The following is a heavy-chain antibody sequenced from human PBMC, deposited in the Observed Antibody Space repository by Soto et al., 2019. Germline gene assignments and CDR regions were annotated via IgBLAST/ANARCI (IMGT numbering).Heavy chain of an antibody. Sequence: QVQLVQSGAEVKKPGSSVKVSCKASGGTFSSYTISWVRQAPGQGLEWMGSIIPILGIANYAQKFQGRVTITADKSTSTAYMELSSLRSEDTAVYYCARVGSGGSWPPDDWGQGTLVTVSS. CDR3: ARVGSGGSWPPDD. D-gene: IGHD2-15*01. V-gene: IGHV1-69*02. J-gene: IGHJ4*02. CDR2: IIPILGIA. CDR1: GGTFSSYT.